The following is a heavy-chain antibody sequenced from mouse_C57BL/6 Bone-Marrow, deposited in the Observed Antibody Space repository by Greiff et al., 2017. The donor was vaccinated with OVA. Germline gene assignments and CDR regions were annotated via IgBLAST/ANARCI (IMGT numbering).Heavy chain of an antibody. V-gene: IGHV1-69*01. J-gene: IGHJ3*01. CDR3: ARPLSGSNQFAY. D-gene: IGHD2-5*01. CDR2: IDPSDSYT. CDR1: GYTFTSYW. Sequence: QVQLQQPGAELVMPGASVKLSCKASGYTFTSYWMHWVKQRPGQGLEWIGEIDPSDSYTNYNQKFKGKSTLTVDKSSSTAYMQLSSLTSEDSAVYYCARPLSGSNQFAYWGQGTLVTVSA.